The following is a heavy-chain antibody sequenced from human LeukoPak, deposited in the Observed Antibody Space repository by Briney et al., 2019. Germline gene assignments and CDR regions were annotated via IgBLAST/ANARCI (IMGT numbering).Heavy chain of an antibody. D-gene: IGHD6-13*01. Sequence: GASVKVSCKASGGTFSSYAISWVRQAPGQGLEWMGGIIPIFGTANYAQKFQGRVTITADESTSTAYMELSSLRSEDTAVYYCARVGVRGPISSSWYAFDYWGQGTLVTVSS. CDR1: GGTFSSYA. J-gene: IGHJ4*02. V-gene: IGHV1-69*13. CDR2: IIPIFGTA. CDR3: ARVGVRGPISSSWYAFDY.